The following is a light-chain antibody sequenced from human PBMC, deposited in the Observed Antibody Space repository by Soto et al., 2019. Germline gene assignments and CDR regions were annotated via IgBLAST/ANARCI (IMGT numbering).Light chain of an antibody. CDR2: SND. CDR3: AAWDDSLNGYA. Sequence: QSVLTQPPSASGTPGQRVTISCSGSSSNIGINVLSWYQQLPGAAPKLLIYSNDQWPSGVPDRFSGSKSGTSASLAISGLQSEDEADYYCAAWDDSLNGYAFGPGTKVTVL. J-gene: IGLJ1*01. CDR1: SSNIGINV. V-gene: IGLV1-44*01.